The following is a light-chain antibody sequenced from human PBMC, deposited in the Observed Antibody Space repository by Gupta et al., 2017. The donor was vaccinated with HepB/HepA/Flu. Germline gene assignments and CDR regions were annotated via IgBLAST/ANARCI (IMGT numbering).Light chain of an antibody. CDR3: KKYERVPVT. V-gene: IGKV1-27*01. CDR2: DDS. J-gene: IGKJ1*01. CDR1: QGIGHY. Sequence: IQMTQSPSSLSASVGDRVTITCRASQGIGHYLAWYQQKPGKSPRLLIFDDSILESGVPSRFSGSGSGTDFTLSISSLKTEDVETYYCKKYERVPVTFGQGTKVEIK.